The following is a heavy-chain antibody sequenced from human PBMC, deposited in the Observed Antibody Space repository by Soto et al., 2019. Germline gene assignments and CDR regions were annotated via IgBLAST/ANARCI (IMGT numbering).Heavy chain of an antibody. CDR1: GFTFRRHG. Sequence: QEQLVESGGGVVQPGMSLRLSCEGSGFTFRRHGMHWVRQSPGEGLEWLAVIWYDGSEQYYADSVKGRFTISRDNSKNMLYLQLNTLTVEDTAVYYCARWSNHKVVDPWGQGTMVTVS. D-gene: IGHD2-8*02. J-gene: IGHJ5*02. CDR2: IWYDGSEQ. V-gene: IGHV3-33*03. CDR3: ARWSNHKVVDP.